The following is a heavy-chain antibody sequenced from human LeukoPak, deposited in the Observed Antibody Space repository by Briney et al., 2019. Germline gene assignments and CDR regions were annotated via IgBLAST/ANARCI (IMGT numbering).Heavy chain of an antibody. V-gene: IGHV3-23*01. J-gene: IGHJ4*02. CDR3: ARDARLVAFDN. Sequence: PGGSLRLSCAASGFSFSTYGLNWVRQAPGDGLEWVSGITGGGDTTFYAVPVKGRFTIYRDNPKNTLYLQMNSLRADDTAVYYCARDARLVAFDNLGQGTLVTVSS. D-gene: IGHD5-12*01. CDR2: ITGGGDTT. CDR1: GFSFSTYG.